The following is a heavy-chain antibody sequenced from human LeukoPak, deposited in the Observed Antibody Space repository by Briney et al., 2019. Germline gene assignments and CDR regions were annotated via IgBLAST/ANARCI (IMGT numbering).Heavy chain of an antibody. CDR3: ARVGRGGYVSY. CDR1: GFTFSSYS. D-gene: IGHD5-24*01. V-gene: IGHV3-21*01. J-gene: IGHJ4*02. Sequence: PGGSLRLSCAASGFTFSSYSMNWVRQAPGKGLEWVSSISSSSSYIYYADSVKGRFTISGDNAKNSLYLQMNSLRAEDTAVYYCARVGRGGYVSYWGQGTLVTVSS. CDR2: ISSSSSYI.